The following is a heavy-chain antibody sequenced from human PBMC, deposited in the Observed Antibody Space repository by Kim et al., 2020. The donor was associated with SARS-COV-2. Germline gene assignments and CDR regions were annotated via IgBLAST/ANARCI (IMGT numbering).Heavy chain of an antibody. D-gene: IGHD3-10*01. CDR2: ISSSSSYT. Sequence: GGSLRLSCAASGFTFSDYYMSWIRQAPGKGLEWVSYISSSSSYTNYADSVKGRFTISRDNAKNSLYLQMNSLIAEDTAVYYCASVAGSRWFDPWGQGTLVTVSS. V-gene: IGHV3-11*06. J-gene: IGHJ5*02. CDR3: ASVAGSRWFDP. CDR1: GFTFSDYY.